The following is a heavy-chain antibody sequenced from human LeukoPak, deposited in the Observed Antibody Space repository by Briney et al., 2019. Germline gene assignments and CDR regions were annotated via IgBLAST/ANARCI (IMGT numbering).Heavy chain of an antibody. V-gene: IGHV4-39*07. CDR3: ARYSLPPKNFDY. CDR2: IYYSGST. J-gene: IGHJ4*02. CDR1: GGSISSSSYY. Sequence: SETLSLTCTVSGGSISSSSYYWGWIRQPPGKGLEWIGSIYYSGSTYYNPSLKSRVTISVDTSKNQFSLKLSSVTAADTAIYYCARYSLPPKNFDYWGQGTLVTVSS. D-gene: IGHD6-13*01.